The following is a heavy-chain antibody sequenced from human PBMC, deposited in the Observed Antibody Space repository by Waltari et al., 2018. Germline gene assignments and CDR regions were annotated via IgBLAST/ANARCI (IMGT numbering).Heavy chain of an antibody. CDR2: IKSKTDGGTT. J-gene: IGHJ4*02. CDR3: ATVRSGSYSGPIDH. D-gene: IGHD1-26*01. Sequence: EMQLVESGGGLVKPGGSLRLSCSGSGFTFSNAWMNWVRQAPGKELDWVGRIKSKTDGGTTDYTAPVKDRFTISRDDSKNTLFLQMNNVKTEDTAIYFCATVRSGSYSGPIDHWGQGTLVTVSS. CDR1: GFTFSNAW. V-gene: IGHV3-15*01.